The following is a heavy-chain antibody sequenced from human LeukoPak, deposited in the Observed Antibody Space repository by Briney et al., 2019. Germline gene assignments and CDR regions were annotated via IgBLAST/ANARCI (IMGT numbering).Heavy chain of an antibody. D-gene: IGHD3-22*01. CDR3: ARERVPDYYDSSGYYDMVTFPNDY. V-gene: IGHV1-69*04. Sequence: ASVKVSCKASGGTFSSYAISWVRQAPGQGLEWTGRIIPILGIANYAQKFQGRVTITADKSTSTAYMELSSLRSEDTAVYYCARERVPDYYDSSGYYDMVTFPNDYWGQGTLVTVSS. CDR1: GGTFSSYA. CDR2: IIPILGIA. J-gene: IGHJ4*02.